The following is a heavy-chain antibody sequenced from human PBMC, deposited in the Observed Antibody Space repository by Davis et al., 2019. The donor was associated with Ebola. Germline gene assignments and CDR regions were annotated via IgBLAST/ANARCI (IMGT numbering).Heavy chain of an antibody. CDR3: ARAKGYSYDYGMDV. V-gene: IGHV4-61*01. Sequence: SETLSLTCAVSGGSISSSYYWSWIRPPPGKRLEWTGYIYYSGSTNYNPSLKSRVTISVDTSKNQFSLKLSSVTAADTAVYYCARAKGYSYDYGMDVWGQGTTVTVSS. D-gene: IGHD5-24*01. J-gene: IGHJ6*02. CDR2: IYYSGST. CDR1: GGSISSSYY.